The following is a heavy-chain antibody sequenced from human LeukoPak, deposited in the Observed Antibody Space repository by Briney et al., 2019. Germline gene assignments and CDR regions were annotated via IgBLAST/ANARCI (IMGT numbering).Heavy chain of an antibody. J-gene: IGHJ4*02. CDR3: ARDPLRFGELLGYFDY. CDR1: GYTFTSHK. Sequence: PGAPVKVSCKTSGYTFTSHKIQWVRQAPGQGLEWMGIINPSGGSTSYAQKFQGRVTMTRDMSTSTVYMELSSLRSEDTAVYYCARDPLRFGELLGYFDYWGQGTLVTVSS. V-gene: IGHV1-46*01. CDR2: INPSGGST. D-gene: IGHD3-10*01.